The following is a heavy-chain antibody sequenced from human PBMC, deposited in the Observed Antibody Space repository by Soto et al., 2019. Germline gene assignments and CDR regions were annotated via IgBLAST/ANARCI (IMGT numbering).Heavy chain of an antibody. J-gene: IGHJ4*02. V-gene: IGHV4-4*02. Sequence: QVQLQESGPGLVKPSGTLSLTCAVSGGSFTSNNWWTWVRQPPGQGLEWIGEIYRTGSTNYNPSLKSRVTISRDKTENQFSLKVTSLTAADTAVYYCASRDPGTSVDYWGQGNLVTVSS. CDR2: IYRTGST. CDR3: ASRDPGTSVDY. CDR1: GGSFTSNNW. D-gene: IGHD1-7*01.